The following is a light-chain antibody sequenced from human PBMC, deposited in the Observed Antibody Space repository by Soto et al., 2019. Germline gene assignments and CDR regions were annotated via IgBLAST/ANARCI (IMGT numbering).Light chain of an antibody. J-gene: IGLJ2*01. CDR3: SSYAGSNAS. CDR2: EVS. V-gene: IGLV2-8*01. CDR1: SSDVGGYNY. Sequence: QSALTQPPSASGSPGQPVTISCTGTSSDVGGYNYVSWYQQHPGKAPKLMIYEVSKRPSGVPDRFSGSKSGNTASLTVSGLQAEDEADYYCSSYAGSNASFGGGTKLTVL.